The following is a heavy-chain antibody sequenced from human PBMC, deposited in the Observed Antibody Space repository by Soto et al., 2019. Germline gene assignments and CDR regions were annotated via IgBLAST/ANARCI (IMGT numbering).Heavy chain of an antibody. CDR2: FIPSSETT. V-gene: IGHV1-69*01. J-gene: IGHJ6*02. Sequence: QVQLVQSGAEVKKPGSSVKVSCKASGGTFSSYAISWVRQAPAQGLEWMGGFIPSSETTNCAHKFQGRVTITADESKSTAYMELSSLRSEDTAVYYCARSQGSSTSLEIYYYYYYGMDVWGQGTTVTVSS. CDR3: ARSQGSSTSLEIYYYYYYGMDV. D-gene: IGHD2-2*01. CDR1: GGTFSSYA.